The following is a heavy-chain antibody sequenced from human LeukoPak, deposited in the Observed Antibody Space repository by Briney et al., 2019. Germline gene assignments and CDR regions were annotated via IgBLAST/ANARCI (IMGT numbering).Heavy chain of an antibody. D-gene: IGHD5-24*01. Sequence: PGGSLRLSCAASGFTFSSYAMSWVRQAPRKGLQWVSAISGSGGSTYYADSVKGRFTISRDNSKNTLYLQMNSLRAEDTAVYYCATEGEMATINYFDYWGQGTLVTVSS. V-gene: IGHV3-23*01. CDR1: GFTFSSYA. CDR2: ISGSGGST. CDR3: ATEGEMATINYFDY. J-gene: IGHJ4*02.